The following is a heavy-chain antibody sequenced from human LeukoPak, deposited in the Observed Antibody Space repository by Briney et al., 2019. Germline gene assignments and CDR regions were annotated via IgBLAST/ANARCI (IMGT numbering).Heavy chain of an antibody. D-gene: IGHD2-15*01. V-gene: IGHV1-2*02. CDR3: AWQYCSGGSCYKLYYYYGMDV. Sequence: ASVKVSCKASGYTFTGYYMHWVRQAPGQGLEWMGWINPNSGGTNYAQKFQGRVTMTRDTSISTAYMELSRLRSDDTAVYYCAWQYCSGGSCYKLYYYYGMDVWGQGTTVTVSS. CDR1: GYTFTGYY. J-gene: IGHJ6*02. CDR2: INPNSGGT.